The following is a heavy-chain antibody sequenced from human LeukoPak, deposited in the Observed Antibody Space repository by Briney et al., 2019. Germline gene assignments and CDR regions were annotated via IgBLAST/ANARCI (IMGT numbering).Heavy chain of an antibody. CDR2: INSDGSST. CDR3: ARGSTVYYYDSSGYYR. V-gene: IGHV3-74*01. Sequence: GGSLRLSCAASGFTFSSHWMHWVRQAPGKGLVWVSRINSDGSSTSYADSVKGRFTISRDNAKNTLYLQMNSLRAEDTAVYYCARGSTVYYYDSSGYYRWGQGTLVTVSS. CDR1: GFTFSSHW. D-gene: IGHD3-22*01. J-gene: IGHJ4*02.